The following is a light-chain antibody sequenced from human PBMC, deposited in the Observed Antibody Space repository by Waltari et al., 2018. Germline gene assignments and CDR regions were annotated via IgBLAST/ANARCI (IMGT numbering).Light chain of an antibody. Sequence: DIQMTQSPSSLSASVGDKVTITCQASQSISSWVAWYQQKPGKAPKPLIYKASSLESGVPSRFSGSGSGTDFTLTISSLQPEDFATYYCQQYNSAPIFTFGPGTKLDIK. V-gene: IGKV1-5*01. CDR3: QQYNSAPIFT. CDR2: KAS. CDR1: QSISSW. J-gene: IGKJ3*01.